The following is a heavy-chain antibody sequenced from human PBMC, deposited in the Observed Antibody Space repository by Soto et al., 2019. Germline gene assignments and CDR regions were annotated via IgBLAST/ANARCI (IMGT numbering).Heavy chain of an antibody. Sequence: PEGSLRLSCAASGFSFIGSAMHWVRQASGKGLEWVGRMRSRANSYATTYAESVKGRFTISRDDSKNTAYLQMNSLKTEDTAFYYCTTSANDKFVDYWGQGTLVTVSS. V-gene: IGHV3-73*01. J-gene: IGHJ4*02. CDR2: MRSRANSYAT. CDR3: TTSANDKFVDY. D-gene: IGHD5-12*01. CDR1: GFSFIGSA.